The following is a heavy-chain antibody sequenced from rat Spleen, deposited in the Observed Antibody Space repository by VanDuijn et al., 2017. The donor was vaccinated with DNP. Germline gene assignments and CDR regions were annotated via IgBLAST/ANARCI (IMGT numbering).Heavy chain of an antibody. Sequence: EVQLVESGGGLVQPGRSMQLSCAASGFTFSNSDMAWVRQAPKKGLEWVATITHGGGNTYYRDSVKGRFTISRDNADSTLYLQMDSLRSEDSATYYCTIDSYNSPFAYWGQGTLVTVSS. D-gene: IGHD1-5*01. CDR1: GFTFSNSD. CDR3: TIDSYNSPFAY. V-gene: IGHV5-25*01. CDR2: ITHGGGNT. J-gene: IGHJ3*01.